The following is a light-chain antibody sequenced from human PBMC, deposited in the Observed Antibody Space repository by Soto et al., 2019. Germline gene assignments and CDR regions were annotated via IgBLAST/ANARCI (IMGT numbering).Light chain of an antibody. Sequence: DIQMTQSPSTLSASVGDRVTITCRASQSISWWLAWYQQKPGKAPNLLIYDASSLQSGVPSRFSGSGSGTEFTLTISSLQTDDFATYYCQQYISHSPGTFGGGTKVEI. J-gene: IGKJ4*01. CDR3: QQYISHSPGT. V-gene: IGKV1-5*03. CDR2: DAS. CDR1: QSISWW.